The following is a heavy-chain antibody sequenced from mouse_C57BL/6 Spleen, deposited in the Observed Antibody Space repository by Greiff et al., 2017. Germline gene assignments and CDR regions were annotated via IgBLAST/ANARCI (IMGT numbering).Heavy chain of an antibody. D-gene: IGHD1-1*01. Sequence: VQLQQSGPELVKPGASVKISCKASGYSFTGYYMNWVKQSPEKSLEWIGEINPSTGGTTYNQKFKAKATLTVDTSSSTAYMQLKSLTSEDSAVYDCARNPPVYGSSYDLYFDVWGTGTTVTVSS. CDR1: GYSFTGYY. V-gene: IGHV1-42*01. CDR3: ARNPPVYGSSYDLYFDV. CDR2: INPSTGGT. J-gene: IGHJ1*03.